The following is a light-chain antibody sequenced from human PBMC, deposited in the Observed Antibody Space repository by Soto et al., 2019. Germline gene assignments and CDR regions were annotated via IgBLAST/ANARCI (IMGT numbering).Light chain of an antibody. CDR2: AAS. V-gene: IGKV1-9*01. Sequence: IQLTQSPSSLSASVGDRVTITCRASQGISSYLAWYQQKPGKAPKLLIYAASTLQSGVPSRFSGSGSGTDFTLTISGLLPEDFAAYHCQQLYTLPFTFGQGTRLEIK. CDR3: QQLYTLPFT. CDR1: QGISSY. J-gene: IGKJ5*01.